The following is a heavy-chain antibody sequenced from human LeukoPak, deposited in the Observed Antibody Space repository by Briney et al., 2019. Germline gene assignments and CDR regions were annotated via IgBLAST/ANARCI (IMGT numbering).Heavy chain of an antibody. V-gene: IGHV4-59*01. CDR1: GGSIRVYY. Sequence: SESRSLTCTVAGGSIRVYYWGWVRQPAGKGLECIGYIYYSGSTNYNPSLKSRVTISVDTSKNQFSLRLSSVTAADTAVYYCARPRDGYNFYFDYWGQGTLVTVSS. D-gene: IGHD5-24*01. J-gene: IGHJ4*02. CDR2: IYYSGST. CDR3: ARPRDGYNFYFDY.